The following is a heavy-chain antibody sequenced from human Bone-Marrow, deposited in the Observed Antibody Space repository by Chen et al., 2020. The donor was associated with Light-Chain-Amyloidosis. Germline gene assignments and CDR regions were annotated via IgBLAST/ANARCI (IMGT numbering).Heavy chain of an antibody. CDR1: GHTLPDLA. Sequence: QVQLVQSGAEVRTPGASVKVSCKVSGHTLPDLAMHWVRQAPGKGLEWMGGFDPKDGKIIYAQKLQGRVSMTEDTSADTAYMELSGLTSEDTAFYYYATRGVAVVRIINYHFDYWGQGTLVTVSS. CDR3: ATRGVAVVRIINYHFDY. V-gene: IGHV1-24*01. D-gene: IGHD2-21*01. CDR2: FDPKDGKI. J-gene: IGHJ4*02.